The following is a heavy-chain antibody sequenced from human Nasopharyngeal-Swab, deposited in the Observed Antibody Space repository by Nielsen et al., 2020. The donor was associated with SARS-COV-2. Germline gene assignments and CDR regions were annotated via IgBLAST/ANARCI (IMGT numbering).Heavy chain of an antibody. CDR3: ARVSRYSSSWQYYYGMDV. CDR2: IYHSGST. Sequence: SETLSLTCAVSGGSISSGGYSWSWIRQPPGKGLEWIGYIYHSGSTYYNPSLKSRVTISVDRSKNQFSLKLSSVTAADTAVYYCARVSRYSSSWQYYYGMDVWDQGTTVTVSS. CDR1: GGSISSGGYS. J-gene: IGHJ6*02. D-gene: IGHD6-13*01. V-gene: IGHV4-30-2*01.